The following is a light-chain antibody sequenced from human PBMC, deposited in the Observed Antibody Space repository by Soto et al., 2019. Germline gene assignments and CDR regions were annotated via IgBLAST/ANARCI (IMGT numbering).Light chain of an antibody. CDR3: CSYRSGTTWV. Sequence: QSALTQPASVSGSPGQSITISCTGTSSDVGGYNYVSWYQQHPGKAPKLMIYEVSNRPSGVSHRFSGSKSGNSASLTISGLQAEDEADYYRCSYRSGTTWVFGGGTKLTVL. CDR2: EVS. V-gene: IGLV2-14*01. J-gene: IGLJ3*02. CDR1: SSDVGGYNY.